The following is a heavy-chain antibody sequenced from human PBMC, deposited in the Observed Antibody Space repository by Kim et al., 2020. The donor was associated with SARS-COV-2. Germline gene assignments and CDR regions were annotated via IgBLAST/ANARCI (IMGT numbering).Heavy chain of an antibody. V-gene: IGHV4-34*01. Sequence: SETLSLTCAVYGGSFSGYYWSWIRQPPGKGLEWIGEINHSGSTNYNPSLKSRVTISVDTSKNQFSLKLSSVTAADTAVYYCARSRGATRYYYYYGMDVWGQGTTVTVSS. D-gene: IGHD1-26*01. CDR2: INHSGST. J-gene: IGHJ6*02. CDR3: ARSRGATRYYYYYGMDV. CDR1: GGSFSGYY.